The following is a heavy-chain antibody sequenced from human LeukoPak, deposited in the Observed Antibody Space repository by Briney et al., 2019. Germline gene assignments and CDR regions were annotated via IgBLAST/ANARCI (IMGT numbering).Heavy chain of an antibody. CDR2: MNPNSGNT. Sequence: ASVTVSCKASVYTFTSYVINWVRQATGQGLEWMGWMNPNSGNTGYAQKFQGRVTITRNTSISTAYMELSSLRSEDTAVYYCARGTIVVVPAATGAYYYYYMDVWGKGTTVTVSS. D-gene: IGHD2-2*01. CDR3: ARGTIVVVPAATGAYYYYYMDV. CDR1: VYTFTSYV. J-gene: IGHJ6*03. V-gene: IGHV1-8*03.